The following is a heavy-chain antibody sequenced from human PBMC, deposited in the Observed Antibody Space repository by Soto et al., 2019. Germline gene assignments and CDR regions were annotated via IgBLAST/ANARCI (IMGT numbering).Heavy chain of an antibody. CDR3: ASYYYYSYMDV. CDR1: GFAFSNNW. Sequence: EVQLVESGGGLVQPGGSLRLSCAASGFAFSNNWMHWVRQAPGKGLEWVSRIKSDGSSTNYAESVKGRFTISRDNAKNTLYLQMSGLGADDTAIYYCASYYYYSYMDVWGKGTTVTVSS. V-gene: IGHV3-74*01. J-gene: IGHJ6*03. CDR2: IKSDGSST.